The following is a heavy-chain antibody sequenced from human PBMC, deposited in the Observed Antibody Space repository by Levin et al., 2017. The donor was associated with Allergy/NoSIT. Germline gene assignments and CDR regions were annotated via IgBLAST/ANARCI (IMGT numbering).Heavy chain of an antibody. CDR2: IYSSGST. D-gene: IGHD1-1*01. CDR1: GGSISSYF. V-gene: IGHV4-59*01. CDR3: ARELGTGFDS. Sequence: SQTLSLTCTVSGGSISSYFWSWLRQPPGKRLEWIGYIYSSGSTNYNSSLKSRVTISVDTSKNQFSLRLTSVTAADTAVYYCARELGTGFDSWGQGTRVTVSS. J-gene: IGHJ4*02.